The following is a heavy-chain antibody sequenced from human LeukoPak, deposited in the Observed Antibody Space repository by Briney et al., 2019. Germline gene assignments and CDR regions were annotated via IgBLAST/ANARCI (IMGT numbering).Heavy chain of an antibody. J-gene: IGHJ4*02. CDR1: GGSFSGYY. D-gene: IGHD3-10*01. V-gene: IGHV4-34*01. Sequence: PSETLSLTCAVYGGSFSGYYWSWIRQPPGKGLEWIGEINHSGSTNYNPSLKSRVTISVDTSKNQFSLKLSSVTAADTAVYYCARTLRGVTLDYWGQGTLVTVSS. CDR3: ARTLRGVTLDY. CDR2: INHSGST.